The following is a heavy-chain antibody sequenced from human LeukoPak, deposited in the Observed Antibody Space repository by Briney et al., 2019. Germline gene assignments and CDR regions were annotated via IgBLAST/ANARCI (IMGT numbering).Heavy chain of an antibody. CDR2: IRYDGSNK. Sequence: GGSLRLSCAASGFTFSSYGMHWVRQAPGKGLEWVAFIRYDGSNKYYADSVKGRFTISRDNSKNTLYLQMNSLRAEDTAVYYCAKGSKTSSWYTPKFDYWGQGTLVTVSS. D-gene: IGHD6-13*01. J-gene: IGHJ4*02. V-gene: IGHV3-30*02. CDR3: AKGSKTSSWYTPKFDY. CDR1: GFTFSSYG.